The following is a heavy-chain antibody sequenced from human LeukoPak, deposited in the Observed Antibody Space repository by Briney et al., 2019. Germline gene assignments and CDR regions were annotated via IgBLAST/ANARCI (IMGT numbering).Heavy chain of an antibody. J-gene: IGHJ4*02. D-gene: IGHD4-17*01. CDR1: GGSISSYY. Sequence: SEILSLTCTVSGGSISSYYWSWIRQPPGKGLEWIGYIYYSGSTNYNPSLKSRVTISVDTSKNQFSLKLSSVTAADTAVYYCARVGDYGDYYFDYWGQGTLVTVSS. CDR3: ARVGDYGDYYFDY. CDR2: IYYSGST. V-gene: IGHV4-59*01.